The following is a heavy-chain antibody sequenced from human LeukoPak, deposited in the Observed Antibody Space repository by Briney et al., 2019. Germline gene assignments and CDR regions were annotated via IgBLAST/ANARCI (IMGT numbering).Heavy chain of an antibody. V-gene: IGHV3-11*01. CDR3: ARDTNNGLDV. CDR1: GFIFSDYY. J-gene: IGHJ6*02. D-gene: IGHD1-20*01. Sequence: GGSLRLSCAASGFIFSDYYITWIRQAPGKGLEWVSHISSSGRLMQYADSVKGRFTITRDNAQNFMSLQMNSLKPEDTAVYYCARDTNNGLDVWGRGTTVTVSS. CDR2: ISSSGRLM.